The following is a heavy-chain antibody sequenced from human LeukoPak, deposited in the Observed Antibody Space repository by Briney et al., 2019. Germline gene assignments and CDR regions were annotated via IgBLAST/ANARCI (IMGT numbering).Heavy chain of an antibody. CDR3: AKPPYGRDVYNYFDY. CDR1: GFACRIYA. V-gene: IGHV3-23*01. Sequence: GGSLRLSCAGSGFACRIYAMSRVRQAPGQGLEWVSAISGSGGSTYYADSVKGRFTISRDNSKNTLYLQMNSLRVEDTAVYYCAKPPYGRDVYNYFDYWGQGTPVTVSS. D-gene: IGHD5-24*01. CDR2: ISGSGGST. J-gene: IGHJ4*02.